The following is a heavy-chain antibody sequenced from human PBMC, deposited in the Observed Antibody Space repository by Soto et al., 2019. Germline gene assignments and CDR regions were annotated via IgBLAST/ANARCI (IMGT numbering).Heavy chain of an antibody. CDR1: GFTFSNYP. CDR2: ISAGGDST. V-gene: IGHV3-23*01. CDR3: ARRV. Sequence: GGSLRLSCATSGFTFSNYPMNWVRQASGKGLEWVSGISAGGDSTYYADSVKGRFTIFRDNSKNSVYLQMNSLRADDTAVYYCARRVWGQGTLVTVSS. J-gene: IGHJ4*02.